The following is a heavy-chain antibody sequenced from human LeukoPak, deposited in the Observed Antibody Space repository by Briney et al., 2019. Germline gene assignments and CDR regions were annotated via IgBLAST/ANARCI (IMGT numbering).Heavy chain of an antibody. CDR1: GFPFNIFG. CDR2: IRYDGSFK. D-gene: IGHD2-2*01. V-gene: IGHV3-30*02. CDR3: GKALAGTCSSTACYVDT. Sequence: GGSLRLSCCASGFPFNIFGMHWVRQAPGKGLEWVAYIRYDGSFKMYRDSVKGRFTISRDTSKNTLFLQMSSLRTEDTAVYYCGKALAGTCSSTACYVDTWGQGTLVAVSS. J-gene: IGHJ4*02.